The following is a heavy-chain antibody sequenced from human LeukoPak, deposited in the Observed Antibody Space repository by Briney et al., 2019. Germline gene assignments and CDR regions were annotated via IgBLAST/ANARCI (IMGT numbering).Heavy chain of an antibody. Sequence: ETLSLTCTVSGGSISSSHYYWGWIRQPPGKGLEWVSSIFPSGGEIHYADSVRGRFTISRDNSKSTLSLQMNSLRAEDTAIYYCATYRQVLLPFESWGQGTLVTVSS. V-gene: IGHV3-23*01. CDR1: GGSISSSHYY. J-gene: IGHJ4*02. CDR3: ATYRQVLLPFES. CDR2: IFPSGGEI. D-gene: IGHD2-8*02.